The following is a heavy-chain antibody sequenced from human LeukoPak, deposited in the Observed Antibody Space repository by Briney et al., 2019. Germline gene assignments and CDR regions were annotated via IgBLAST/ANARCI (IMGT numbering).Heavy chain of an antibody. Sequence: GGSLRLSCTASGFTLSSYEMSWIRQAPGKGLEWVSSIDYSGGSTHYADSVRGRFTISRDNSKSTLSLQMNSLRAEDTAIYYCATYRQVLLPFESWGQGTLVTVSS. J-gene: IGHJ4*02. CDR2: IDYSGGST. CDR3: ATYRQVLLPFES. D-gene: IGHD2-8*02. CDR1: GFTLSSYE. V-gene: IGHV3-23*01.